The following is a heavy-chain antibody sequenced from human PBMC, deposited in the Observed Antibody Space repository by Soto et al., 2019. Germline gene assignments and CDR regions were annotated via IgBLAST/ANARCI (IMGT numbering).Heavy chain of an antibody. CDR1: GFTFSNYW. Sequence: EVQLVESGGGLVQPGGSLRLSCAASGFTFSNYWMYWVRQAPGKGLEWVSRINSDGSVSSYADSVKGRLTISRDNVKNTLYLQMDSLRAEDTALYYCARGDCVGGNCYSLAGSFYSYMDVWGKGTTVTVFS. CDR2: INSDGSVS. V-gene: IGHV3-74*02. CDR3: ARGDCVGGNCYSLAGSFYSYMDV. D-gene: IGHD2-15*01. J-gene: IGHJ6*03.